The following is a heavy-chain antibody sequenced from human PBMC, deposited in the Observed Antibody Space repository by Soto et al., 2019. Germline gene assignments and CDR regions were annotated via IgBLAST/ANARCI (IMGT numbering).Heavy chain of an antibody. CDR1: GGSFSGYY. CDR2: INHSGST. D-gene: IGHD6-13*01. V-gene: IGHV4-34*01. J-gene: IGHJ4*02. Sequence: SETLSLTCAVYGGSFSGYYWSWIRQPPGKGLEWIGEINHSGSTNYNPSLKSRVTISVDTSKNQFSLKLSSVTAADTAVYYCARVSPWYSSSIPYYWGQGTLVTVSS. CDR3: ARVSPWYSSSIPYY.